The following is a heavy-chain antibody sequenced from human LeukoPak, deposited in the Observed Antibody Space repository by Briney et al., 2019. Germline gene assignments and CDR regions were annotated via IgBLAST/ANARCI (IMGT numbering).Heavy chain of an antibody. CDR3: ARGVFASGWYPDNFDY. J-gene: IGHJ4*02. CDR2: ISSSGCTI. D-gene: IGHD6-19*01. Sequence: PGGSLRLSCAASGFTFSDYYMSWIRQAPGKGLEWVSYISSSGCTIYYADSVKGRFTISRDNAKNSLYLQMNSLRAEDTAVYYCARGVFASGWYPDNFDYWGQGTLVTVSS. CDR1: GFTFSDYY. V-gene: IGHV3-11*04.